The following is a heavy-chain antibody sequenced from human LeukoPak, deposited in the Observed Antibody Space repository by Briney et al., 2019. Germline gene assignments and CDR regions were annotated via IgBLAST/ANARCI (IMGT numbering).Heavy chain of an antibody. CDR3: TRGPTQPWLYCGMDV. CDR2: FRSKTYGGTT. J-gene: IGHJ6*02. Sequence: GGSLRLSCTASGFTFGDYAMSWVRQAPGKGLEWVGFFRSKTYGGTTEYAAAVKGRFTISRDDSKSIAYLQMNSLKTEDTAVYYCTRGPTQPWLYCGMDVWGQGTTVTVSS. D-gene: IGHD5-18*01. CDR1: GFTFGDYA. V-gene: IGHV3-49*04.